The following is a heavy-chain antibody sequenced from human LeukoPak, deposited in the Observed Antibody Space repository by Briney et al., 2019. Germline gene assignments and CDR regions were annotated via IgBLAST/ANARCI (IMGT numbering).Heavy chain of an antibody. CDR3: ARDYCSSTSCLFDY. Sequence: ASVKVSCKASGYTFTGYYMHWVRQAPGQGLEWMGRINPNSGGTNYAQKFQGRVTMTRDTSISTAYMELSRLRSDDTAVYYCARDYCSSTSCLFDYWGQGTLVTVSS. CDR1: GYTFTGYY. D-gene: IGHD2-2*01. J-gene: IGHJ4*02. V-gene: IGHV1-2*06. CDR2: INPNSGGT.